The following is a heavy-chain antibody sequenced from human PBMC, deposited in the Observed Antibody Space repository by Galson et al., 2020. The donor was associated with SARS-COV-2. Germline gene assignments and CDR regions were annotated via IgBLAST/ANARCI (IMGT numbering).Heavy chain of an antibody. CDR3: ARCGWGTMVRGVKDIWFDP. CDR1: GGTFSSYA. CDR2: IIPIFGTA. V-gene: IGHV1-69*05. Sequence: SVKVSCKASGGTFSSYAISWVRQAPGQGLEWMGGIIPIFGTANYAQKFKGSVTITTDESTSTAYMELSSLRSEDTAVYYCARCGWGTMVRGVKDIWFDPWGQGTLVTVSS. D-gene: IGHD3-10*01. J-gene: IGHJ5*02.